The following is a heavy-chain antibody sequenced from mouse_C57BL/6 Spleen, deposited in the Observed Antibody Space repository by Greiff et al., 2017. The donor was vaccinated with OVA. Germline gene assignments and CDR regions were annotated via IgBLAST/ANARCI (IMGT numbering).Heavy chain of an antibody. Sequence: EVQLKESGPGLVKPSQSLSLTCSVTGYSITSGYYWNWIRQFPGNKLEWMGYISYDGSNNYNPSLKNRISITRDTSKIQFFLKLNSVTTEDTATYYCARDGDYDRFAYWGQGTLVTVSA. V-gene: IGHV3-6*01. CDR1: GYSITSGYY. J-gene: IGHJ3*01. CDR3: ARDGDYDRFAY. D-gene: IGHD2-4*01. CDR2: ISYDGSN.